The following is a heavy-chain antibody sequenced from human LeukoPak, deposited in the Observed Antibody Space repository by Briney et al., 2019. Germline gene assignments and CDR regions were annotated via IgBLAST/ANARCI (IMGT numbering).Heavy chain of an antibody. V-gene: IGHV3-7*01. CDR2: IKQDGTEK. CDR3: ATIEAVRFHY. J-gene: IGHJ4*02. CDR1: GFTFSSYE. Sequence: GGSLRLSCAASGFTFSSYEMNWVRQAPGKGLEWVANIKQDGTEKYYMDSVKGRFTISRDNAKNSLYLQMNSLRPEDTAVYYCATIEAVRFHYWGQGTLVTVSS. D-gene: IGHD6-19*01.